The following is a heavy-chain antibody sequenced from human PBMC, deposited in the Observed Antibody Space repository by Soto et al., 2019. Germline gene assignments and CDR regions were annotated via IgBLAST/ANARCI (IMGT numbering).Heavy chain of an antibody. V-gene: IGHV3-30*18. CDR1: GFTFSSYG. CDR2: ISYDGENK. CDR3: AKDYLQWLLARYYYGMDV. Sequence: QVQLVESGGGVVQPGRSLRLSCAASGFTFSSYGMHWVRQAPGKGLEWVAVISYDGENKYYEDSVKGRFTISRDNSKSTLYLQMSSLRAEDTAVYYCAKDYLQWLLARYYYGMDVWGHGTTVTVSS. J-gene: IGHJ6*02. D-gene: IGHD6-19*01.